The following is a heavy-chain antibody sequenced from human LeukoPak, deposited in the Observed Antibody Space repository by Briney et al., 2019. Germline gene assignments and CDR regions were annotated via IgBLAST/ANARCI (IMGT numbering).Heavy chain of an antibody. D-gene: IGHD6-25*01. CDR3: ARAGGGAFDI. V-gene: IGHV3-74*01. J-gene: IGHJ3*02. Sequence: GGSLRLSCAASGFTFSDTWMHWARQAPGEGLVWVSRIRSDGSDTRYAESVKGRFTISRDNAKNTLYLQMNSLRAEDTAVYYCARAGGGAFDIWGQGTMVTVSS. CDR2: IRSDGSDT. CDR1: GFTFSDTW.